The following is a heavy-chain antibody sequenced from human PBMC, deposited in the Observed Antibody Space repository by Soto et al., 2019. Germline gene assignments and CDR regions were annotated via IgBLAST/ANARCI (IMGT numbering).Heavy chain of an antibody. V-gene: IGHV4-31*03. J-gene: IGHJ5*02. CDR3: ARRGGWELRWFDP. CDR1: GGSISSGGYY. CDR2: IYYSGST. Sequence: PSETLSLSCTVSGGSISSGGYYWSWIRQHPGKGLEWIGYIYYSGSTYYNPSLKSRVTISVDTSKNQFSLKLSSVTAADTAVYYCARRGGWELRWFDPWGQGNLVTV. D-gene: IGHD1-26*01.